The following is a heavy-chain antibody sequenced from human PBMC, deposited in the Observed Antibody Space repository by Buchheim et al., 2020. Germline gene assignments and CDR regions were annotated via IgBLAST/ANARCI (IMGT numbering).Heavy chain of an antibody. CDR1: GFTFSSYD. Sequence: QVQLVESGGGVVQPGRSLRLSCAASGFTFSSYDMHWVRQAPGKGLEWVAVISYDGTNKYYADSVKGRFTISRDNAKNSLYLQMNSLRVEDTTVYYCASGGHLDVWGKGTT. CDR2: ISYDGTNK. CDR3: ASGGHLDV. D-gene: IGHD4-23*01. V-gene: IGHV3-30*03. J-gene: IGHJ6*03.